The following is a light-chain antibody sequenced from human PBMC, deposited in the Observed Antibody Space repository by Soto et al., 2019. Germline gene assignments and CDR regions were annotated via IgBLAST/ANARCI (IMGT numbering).Light chain of an antibody. Sequence: DIVMTQSPDSLAVSLGERATINCKSSQSVLYSSNSKNYLAWYQQKPGQPPKLLIYWASTRESGVPDRFSGSGSGTDFTLTISSLQAEDVAVSTCQQYYSTPLNVGGGTKVEIK. V-gene: IGKV4-1*01. CDR2: WAS. J-gene: IGKJ4*01. CDR1: QSVLYSSNSKNY. CDR3: QQYYSTPLN.